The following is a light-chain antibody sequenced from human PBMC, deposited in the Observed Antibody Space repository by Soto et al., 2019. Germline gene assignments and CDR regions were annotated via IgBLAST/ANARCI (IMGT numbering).Light chain of an antibody. CDR1: SSDVGGYNY. CDR3: SSYAGSNNYV. V-gene: IGLV2-8*01. J-gene: IGLJ1*01. CDR2: EVS. Sequence: QSALTQPPSASGSPGQSVTISCTGTSSDVGGYNYVSWYQQHPGKAPKLMIYEVSKRPSGVPDRFSGSKSGNTASLTVSWLQAEDEADYYCSSYAGSNNYVFGTGTKLTVL.